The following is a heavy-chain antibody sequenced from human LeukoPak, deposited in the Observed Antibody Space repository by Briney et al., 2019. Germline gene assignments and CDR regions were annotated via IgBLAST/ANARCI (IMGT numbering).Heavy chain of an antibody. D-gene: IGHD2-15*01. CDR1: GFTFSSYW. CDR3: ASWLCSGGSCPRVGDV. Sequence: GGSLRLSCAASGFTFSSYWMSWVRQAPGKGLEWVANIKQDGSEKYYVDSVKGRFTISRDNAKYSLYLQMNSLRAEDTAVYYCASWLCSGGSCPRVGDVWGKGTTVTVSS. CDR2: IKQDGSEK. V-gene: IGHV3-7*01. J-gene: IGHJ6*04.